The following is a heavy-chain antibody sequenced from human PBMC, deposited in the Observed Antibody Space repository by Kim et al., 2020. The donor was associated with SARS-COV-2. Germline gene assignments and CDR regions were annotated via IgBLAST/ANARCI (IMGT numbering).Heavy chain of an antibody. J-gene: IGHJ4*02. CDR3: ARDRWGIAVAVY. D-gene: IGHD6-19*01. V-gene: IGHV1-3*01. Sequence: FQGRVTITRDTSASTAYMELSSLRSEDTAVYYCARDRWGIAVAVYWGQGTLVTVSS.